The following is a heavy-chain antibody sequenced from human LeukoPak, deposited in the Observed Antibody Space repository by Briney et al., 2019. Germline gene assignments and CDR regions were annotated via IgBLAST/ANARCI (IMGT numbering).Heavy chain of an antibody. D-gene: IGHD3-16*01. V-gene: IGHV3-7*01. CDR3: AKAVGDIKFRHFDF. CDR1: GFSFSSYC. Sequence: GGSLRLSCAASGFSFSSYCMNWVRQAPGKGLEWVAIIREDGSEKYYVDSVKGRFTISRDNAKKSLYLQMNSLRVEDTAVYYCAKAVGDIKFRHFDFWGQGTLVTVSS. CDR2: IREDGSEK. J-gene: IGHJ4*02.